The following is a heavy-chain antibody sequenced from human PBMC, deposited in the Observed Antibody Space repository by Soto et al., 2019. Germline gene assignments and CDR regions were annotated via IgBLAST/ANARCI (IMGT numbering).Heavy chain of an antibody. CDR3: ARGRGSTSLYYMEV. V-gene: IGHV1-8*01. Sequence: ASVKVSCKASGYTLTNNDINWVRQATGQGLEWMGWMNPNSGNTGYAQKFQGRVTMTKNTSITTAYMELSSLRSEDTAVYYCARGRGSTSLYYMEVWGKGTTVTVSS. D-gene: IGHD2-2*01. J-gene: IGHJ6*03. CDR1: GYTLTNND. CDR2: MNPNSGNT.